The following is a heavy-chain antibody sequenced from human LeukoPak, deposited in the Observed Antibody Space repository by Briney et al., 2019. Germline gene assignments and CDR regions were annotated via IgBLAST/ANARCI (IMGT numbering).Heavy chain of an antibody. J-gene: IGHJ4*02. CDR1: GYTFANYY. V-gene: IGHV1-46*01. CDR3: ATYTQSGAQGVSDY. D-gene: IGHD3-10*01. Sequence: ASVKVSCKASGYTFANYYMHWVRQAPGQGLEWMGLIHPNDGDTKYTQEFQDRVTMTRDTSTSTVYMELSSLRSEDTAVYYCATYTQSGAQGVSDYWGQGTLVTVSS. CDR2: IHPNDGDT.